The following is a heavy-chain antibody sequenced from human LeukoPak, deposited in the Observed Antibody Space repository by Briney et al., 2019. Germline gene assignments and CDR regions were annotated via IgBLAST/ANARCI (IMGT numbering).Heavy chain of an antibody. D-gene: IGHD3-22*01. CDR2: FSGSGGST. CDR1: GFTFSSYA. CDR3: ARESAYFDSSGYYDYFDY. V-gene: IGHV3-23*01. J-gene: IGHJ4*02. Sequence: PGGSLRLSCAASGFTFSSYAMSWVRQAPGKGLECISGFSGSGGSTYYADSVKGRFTISRDNAKKTLYLQMNSLRAEDTAVYYCARESAYFDSSGYYDYFDYWGQGTLVTVSS.